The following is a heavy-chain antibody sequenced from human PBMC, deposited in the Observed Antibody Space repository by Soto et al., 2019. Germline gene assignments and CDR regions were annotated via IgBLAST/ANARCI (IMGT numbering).Heavy chain of an antibody. CDR2: IFSNDEK. D-gene: IGHD3-3*01. J-gene: IGHJ6*02. CDR1: GFSLSNARMG. CDR3: ARIRKYYDFWRDFYYYGMDV. V-gene: IGHV2-26*01. Sequence: QVTLKESGPVLVKPTETLTLTCTVSGFSLSNARMGVSWIRQPPGKALEWLAHIFSNDEKSYSTSLKSRLTISKDTAKRQVVLTMTNMDPVDTATYYCARIRKYYDFWRDFYYYGMDVWGQGTTVTVSS.